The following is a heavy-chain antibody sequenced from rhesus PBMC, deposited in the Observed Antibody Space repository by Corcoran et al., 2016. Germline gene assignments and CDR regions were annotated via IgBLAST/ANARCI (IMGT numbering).Heavy chain of an antibody. J-gene: IGHJ4*01. Sequence: QVQLQESGPGLVKPSETLYLTCAVSGASLRGYWWGWVRQFPGKGLEWSGEINGNGGTTNYNPSLKSRVTISRDASKKQFFLRLTSVTAADTAVYYCVRFIKRAVDYWGQGVLVTVSS. CDR3: VRFIKRAVDY. CDR2: INGNGGTT. V-gene: IGHV4-80*01. CDR1: GASLRGYW. D-gene: IGHD3-9*01.